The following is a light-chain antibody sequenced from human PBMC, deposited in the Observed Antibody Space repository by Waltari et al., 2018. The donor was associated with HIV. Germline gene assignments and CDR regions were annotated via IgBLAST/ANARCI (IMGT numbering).Light chain of an antibody. Sequence: IQMTQSPSSLSASVRDRVTITCRASQNIGSSLSWYQQKKGGAPRLLIYGASNLRSGVPSRFSGSGSGTDFTLTISSLQPEDFATYYCQQSLSTLPWTFDQGTKVDIK. CDR3: QQSLSTLPWT. V-gene: IGKV1-39*01. J-gene: IGKJ1*01. CDR2: GAS. CDR1: QNIGSS.